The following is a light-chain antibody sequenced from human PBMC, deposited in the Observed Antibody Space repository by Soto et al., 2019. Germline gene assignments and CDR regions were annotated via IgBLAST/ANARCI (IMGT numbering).Light chain of an antibody. CDR1: SSNIGTNF. CDR3: AAWDDSLSGWV. Sequence: QSVLTQPPSASGTPGQRVTISCSGSSSNIGTNFVYWYQQLPGTAPKLLIFSNAQRPSGVPDRFSGSRSGTSASLAISGLRSEDEDDYYCAAWDDSLSGWVFGGGTKVTVL. V-gene: IGLV1-47*02. CDR2: SNA. J-gene: IGLJ3*02.